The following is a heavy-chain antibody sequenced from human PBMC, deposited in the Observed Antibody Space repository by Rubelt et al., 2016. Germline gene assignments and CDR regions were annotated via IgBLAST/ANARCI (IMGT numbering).Heavy chain of an antibody. J-gene: IGHJ3*02. Sequence: QVQLQQWGAGLLKPSETLSLTCAVYGGSFSGYYWSWIRQPPGKGLEWIGEINHSGSTNYNPSLKGRVTLSVDTSKNQFSLKLSSVTAADTAVYYCARVEDIVVVPAAAHAFDIWGQGTMVTVSS. CDR2: INHSGST. D-gene: IGHD2-2*01. CDR3: ARVEDIVVVPAAAHAFDI. V-gene: IGHV4-34*01. CDR1: GGSFSGYY.